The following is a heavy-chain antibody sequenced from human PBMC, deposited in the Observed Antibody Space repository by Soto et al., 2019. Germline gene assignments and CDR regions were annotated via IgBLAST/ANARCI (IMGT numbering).Heavy chain of an antibody. CDR1: GYTFTTYG. V-gene: IGHV1-18*01. CDR3: ARDSPVAVAGNVDY. CDR2: ISPYNGKT. J-gene: IGHJ4*02. D-gene: IGHD6-19*01. Sequence: QVQLVQSGAEVKEPGASVKVSCKSSGYTFTTYGFSWVRQAPGQGLEWMGWISPYNGKTNYAQKFQGRVTMTTDTSTSSAYMELWGLRFDDTAVYYCARDSPVAVAGNVDYWGQGTLVTVSS.